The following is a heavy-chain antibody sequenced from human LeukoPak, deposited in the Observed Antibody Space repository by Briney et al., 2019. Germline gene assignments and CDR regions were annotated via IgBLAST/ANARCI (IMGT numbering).Heavy chain of an antibody. J-gene: IGHJ6*03. D-gene: IGHD2-15*01. CDR2: INPNNGDT. CDR3: ARGLSGPYYYYYMDV. CDR1: GFTFSSYG. V-gene: IGHV1-2*02. Sequence: KSGGSLRLSCAASGFTFSSYGMHWVRQAPGQGLEWMGWINPNNGDTNYAQKFQGRVTMTRDTSISTAYMEMSRLRSDDTAVYYCARGLSGPYYYYYMDVWGKGTSVTVSS.